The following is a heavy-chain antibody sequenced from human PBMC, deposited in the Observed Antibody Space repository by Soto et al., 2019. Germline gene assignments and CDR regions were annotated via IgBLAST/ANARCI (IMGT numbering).Heavy chain of an antibody. J-gene: IGHJ3*02. D-gene: IGHD3-22*01. Sequence: PWGSLRISCATSGLTFSSYGMHWVRQAPGKGLDAAAVIWYDGSNKYYADSVKGRFTISIDNSKNTLYLQMNSLRAEDTAVYYCARDKVLEDYYDSSGYSDAFDIWGQGTLFTVSS. CDR2: IWYDGSNK. CDR1: GLTFSSYG. V-gene: IGHV3-33*01. CDR3: ARDKVLEDYYDSSGYSDAFDI.